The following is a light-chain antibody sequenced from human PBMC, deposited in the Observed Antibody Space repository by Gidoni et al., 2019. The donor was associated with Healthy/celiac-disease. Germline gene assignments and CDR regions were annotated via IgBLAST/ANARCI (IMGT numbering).Light chain of an antibody. Sequence: ELVLTQSPATLSLSPGERATLSCRASQSVSSYLAWYQQKPGQAPRLLIYDASNRATGIPARCSGSGSGTDFTLTISSLEPEDFAVYYCQQRSNWPRLTFGGGTKVEIK. V-gene: IGKV3-11*01. CDR1: QSVSSY. CDR3: QQRSNWPRLT. CDR2: DAS. J-gene: IGKJ4*01.